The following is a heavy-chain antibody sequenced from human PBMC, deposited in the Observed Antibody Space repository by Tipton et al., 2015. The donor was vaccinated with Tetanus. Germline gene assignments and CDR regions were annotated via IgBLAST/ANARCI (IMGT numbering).Heavy chain of an antibody. V-gene: IGHV4-61*08. D-gene: IGHD6-19*01. J-gene: IGHJ5*02. CDR3: AILPKHWLAPRGAP. Sequence: TLSLTCTVSGGSIRSGDYQWNWIRQPPGKGLEWLAYISYSGSTNSNYDLKSRITISRDTSKNQFSLKLTSVTAADTAVYYCAILPKHWLAPRGAPWGQGILVTVSS. CDR1: GGSIRSGDYQ. CDR2: ISYSGST.